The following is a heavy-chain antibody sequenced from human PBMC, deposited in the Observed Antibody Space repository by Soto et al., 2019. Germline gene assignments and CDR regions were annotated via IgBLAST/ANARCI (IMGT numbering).Heavy chain of an antibody. V-gene: IGHV1-2*04. CDR2: INPNSGGT. J-gene: IGHJ4*02. D-gene: IGHD3-22*01. CDR1: GYTFTGYY. Sequence: GASVKVSCKASGYTFTGYYMHWVRQAPGQGLEWMGWINPNSGGTNYVQKFQGWVTMTRDTSISTAYMELSRLRSDDTAVYYCARESYYDSSGYLVYWGQGTLVTVSS. CDR3: ARESYYDSSGYLVY.